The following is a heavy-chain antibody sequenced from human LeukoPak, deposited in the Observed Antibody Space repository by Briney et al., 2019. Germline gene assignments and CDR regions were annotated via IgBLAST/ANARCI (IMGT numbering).Heavy chain of an antibody. CDR2: IYASGST. CDR1: GGSISSYF. V-gene: IGHV4-4*07. D-gene: IGHD6-6*01. Sequence: SETLSLTCTVSGGSISSYFWSWIRQPAGMGLEWIGRIYASGSTNYNPSLKSRVTTSVDTSKNQFSLKLTSVTAADTAVYYCAREYSSSSGKNAFDIWGQGTMVTVSS. J-gene: IGHJ3*02. CDR3: AREYSSSSGKNAFDI.